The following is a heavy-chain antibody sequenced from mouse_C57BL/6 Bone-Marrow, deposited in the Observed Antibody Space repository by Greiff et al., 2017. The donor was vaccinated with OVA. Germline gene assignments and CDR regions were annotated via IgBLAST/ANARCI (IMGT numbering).Heavy chain of an antibody. CDR2: IDPSDSET. Sequence: QVQLKQPGAELVRPGSSVKLSCKASGYTFTSYWMHWVKQRPIQGLEWIGNIDPSDSETHYNQKFKDKATLTVDKSSSTAYMQLSILTSEDSAVYYCARFTAYYFDYWGQGTTLTVSS. CDR3: ARFTAYYFDY. CDR1: GYTFTSYW. J-gene: IGHJ2*01. V-gene: IGHV1-52*01.